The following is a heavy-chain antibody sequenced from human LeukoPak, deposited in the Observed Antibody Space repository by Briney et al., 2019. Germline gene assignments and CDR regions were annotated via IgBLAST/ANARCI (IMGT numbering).Heavy chain of an antibody. CDR2: ISNDGTNK. CDR3: AKQMGAPPEYYFHY. J-gene: IGHJ4*02. V-gene: IGHV3-30*18. Sequence: PGRSLRLSCAASGFTFSTYGMHWVRQAPGKGLEWVAVISNDGTNKYYADSVKGRFTVSGDNSKNTLYLQMNSLRAEDTAVYYCAKQMGAPPEYYFHYWGQGTLVTVSS. CDR1: GFTFSTYG. D-gene: IGHD1-26*01.